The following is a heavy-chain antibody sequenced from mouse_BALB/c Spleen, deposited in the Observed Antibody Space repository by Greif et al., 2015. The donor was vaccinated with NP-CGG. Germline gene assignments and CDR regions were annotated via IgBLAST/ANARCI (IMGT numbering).Heavy chain of an antibody. J-gene: IGHJ3*01. Sequence: QVTLNECGPGILQPSQTLSLTCSFSGFSLSTSGMGVGWTRQPSGKGLEWLAHIWWDDVKRYNPALKSRLTISKDTSSSPVFHKNARKYTANTASDCDARIIRYCSWVAYWGQVTLGAVSA. D-gene: IGHD2-14*01. CDR1: GFSLSTSGMG. CDR3: ARIIRYCSWVAY. V-gene: IGHV8-8*01. CDR2: IWWDDVK.